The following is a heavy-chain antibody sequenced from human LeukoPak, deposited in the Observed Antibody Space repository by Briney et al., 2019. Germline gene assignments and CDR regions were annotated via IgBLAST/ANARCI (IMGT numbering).Heavy chain of an antibody. D-gene: IGHD6-6*01. CDR2: INPNSGGT. Sequence: ASVKVSCKASGYTFTGYYMHWVRQAPGQGLEWMGWINPNSGGTNYAQKFQGRVTMTRDTSISTAYMELSRLGSDDTAVYYCARAPVDSSSSGTFDYWGQGTLVTVSS. V-gene: IGHV1-2*02. CDR3: ARAPVDSSSSGTFDY. CDR1: GYTFTGYY. J-gene: IGHJ4*02.